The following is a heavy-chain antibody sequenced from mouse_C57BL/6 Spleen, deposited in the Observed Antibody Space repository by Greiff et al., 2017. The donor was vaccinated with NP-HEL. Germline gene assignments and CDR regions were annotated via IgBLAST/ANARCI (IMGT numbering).Heavy chain of an antibody. Sequence: VQLQQSGAELVKPGASVKLSCKASGYTFTSYWMQWVKQRPGQGLEWIGEIDPSDSYTNYNQKFKGKATLTVDTSSSTAYMQLSSLTSEDSAVYYCARWDGDYWGQGTSVTVSS. CDR2: IDPSDSYT. CDR1: GYTFTSYW. V-gene: IGHV1-50*01. D-gene: IGHD2-3*01. CDR3: ARWDGDY. J-gene: IGHJ4*01.